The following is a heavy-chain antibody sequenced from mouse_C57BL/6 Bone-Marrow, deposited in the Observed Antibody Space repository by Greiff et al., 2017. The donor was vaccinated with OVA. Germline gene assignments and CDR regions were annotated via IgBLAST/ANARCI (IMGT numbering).Heavy chain of an antibody. CDR3: ARIYYDYDVWYFDV. CDR2: ISHGGGST. V-gene: IGHV5-12*01. D-gene: IGHD2-4*01. J-gene: IGHJ1*03. Sequence: EVHLVESGGGLVQPGGSLKLSCAASGFTFSDYYMYWVRQTPEKRLEWVAYISHGGGSTYYPDTVKGRFTISRDNAKNTLYLQMSRLKSEDTAMDYCARIYYDYDVWYFDVWGTGTTVTVSS. CDR1: GFTFSDYY.